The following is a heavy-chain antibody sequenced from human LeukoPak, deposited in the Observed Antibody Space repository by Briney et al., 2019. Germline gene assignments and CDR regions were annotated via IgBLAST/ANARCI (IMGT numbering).Heavy chain of an antibody. V-gene: IGHV5-51*01. D-gene: IGHD1-26*01. CDR1: GYRFTNYW. CDR2: IYPGDSDT. J-gene: IGHJ4*02. Sequence: GESLKISCKGSGYRFTNYWIGWMRQMPGKGLEWMGIIYPGDSDTRYSPSFQGQVTISADKSINTAYLQWTSLKASDTAMYYCARHSEVGATQKPFDYWGQGTLVTVSS. CDR3: ARHSEVGATQKPFDY.